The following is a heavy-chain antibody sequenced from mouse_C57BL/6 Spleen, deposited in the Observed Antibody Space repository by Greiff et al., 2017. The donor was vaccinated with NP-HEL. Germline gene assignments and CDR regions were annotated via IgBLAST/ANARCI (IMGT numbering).Heavy chain of an antibody. V-gene: IGHV1-43*01. CDR3: ARSDYGSFFDY. Sequence: LQQSGPELVKPGASVKISCKASGYSFTGYYMHWVKQSSEKSLEWIGEINPSTGGTSYNQKFKGKATLTVDKSSSTADMKLKSLTAEDSAVYYCARSDYGSFFDYWGKGTTLTVSS. J-gene: IGHJ2*01. CDR2: INPSTGGT. CDR1: GYSFTGYY. D-gene: IGHD1-1*01.